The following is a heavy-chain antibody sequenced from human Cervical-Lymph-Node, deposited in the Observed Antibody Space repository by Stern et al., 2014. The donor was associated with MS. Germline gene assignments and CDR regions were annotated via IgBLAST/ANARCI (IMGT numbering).Heavy chain of an antibody. J-gene: IGHJ4*02. V-gene: IGHV1-69*12. CDR2: IITIFGTA. CDR3: ARMDYGDYVDY. CDR1: GGTFSSYA. D-gene: IGHD4-17*01. Sequence: QDQLVQSGAEVKEPGSSGKVSCKASGGTFSSYAISWVRQAPGQGLEWMVAIITIFGTAIYAQKFQGRVTITAYESASTAYMELISLRSDDTAVYYCARMDYGDYVDYWGQGTLVTVSS.